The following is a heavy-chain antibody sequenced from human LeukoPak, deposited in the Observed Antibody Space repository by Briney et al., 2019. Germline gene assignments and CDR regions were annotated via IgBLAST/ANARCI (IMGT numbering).Heavy chain of an antibody. Sequence: GASVKVSCKASGYTFNNHYIYWVRQAPGQGLEWMGMINPSGGSRSYAQKFQGRVTMTRDTSTSTVYMELSSLRSEDTAVYYCARQGGYSNAIGMGHWGQGTLVIVSS. V-gene: IGHV1-46*02. CDR2: INPSGGSR. CDR3: ARQGGYSNAIGMGH. D-gene: IGHD5-12*01. J-gene: IGHJ4*02. CDR1: GYTFNNHY.